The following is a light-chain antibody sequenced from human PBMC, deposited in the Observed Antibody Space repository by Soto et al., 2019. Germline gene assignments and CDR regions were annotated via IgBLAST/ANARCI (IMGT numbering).Light chain of an antibody. V-gene: IGLV2-14*01. CDR3: SSYTSTSSPFV. CDR1: SSDVGGYNY. Sequence: QLVLTQPASVSGSPGQSITISCTGTSSDVGGYNYVSWYQHHPGKAPKLMIYEVTNRPSGVSNRFSGSKSGNTASLTISGLQAEDEADYYCSSYTSTSSPFVFGTGTKVTVL. J-gene: IGLJ1*01. CDR2: EVT.